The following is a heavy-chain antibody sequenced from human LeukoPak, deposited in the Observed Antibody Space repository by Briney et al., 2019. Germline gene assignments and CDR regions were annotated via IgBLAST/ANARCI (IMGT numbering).Heavy chain of an antibody. CDR3: ARDHCSSTNCFGDFDC. V-gene: IGHV1-2*02. CDR2: INPNNGGT. CDR1: GYSVTDYS. J-gene: IGHJ4*02. D-gene: IGHD2-2*01. Sequence: ASVKVSCKASGYSVTDYSMHWVRQAPGQGLEWMGWINPNNGGTNYAQKFQGRVTLTRDTSINTAYMELSRLRSDDTAVYYCARDHCSSTNCFGDFDCWGQGTLVTVSS.